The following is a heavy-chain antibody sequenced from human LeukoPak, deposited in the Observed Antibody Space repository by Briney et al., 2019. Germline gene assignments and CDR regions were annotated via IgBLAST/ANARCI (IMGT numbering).Heavy chain of an antibody. D-gene: IGHD2-15*01. Sequence: PGGSLRLSCAASGFTFSSYAMHWVRQAPGKGLEWVSAISGSGGSTYYADSVKGRFTISRDNSKNTLYLQMNSLRAEDTAVYYCAKSGEELLRGDAFDIWGQGTMVTVSS. CDR2: ISGSGGST. CDR1: GFTFSSYA. V-gene: IGHV3-23*01. CDR3: AKSGEELLRGDAFDI. J-gene: IGHJ3*02.